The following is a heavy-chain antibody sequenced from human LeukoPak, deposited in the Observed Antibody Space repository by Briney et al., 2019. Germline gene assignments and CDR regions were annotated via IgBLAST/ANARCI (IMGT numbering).Heavy chain of an antibody. D-gene: IGHD3-3*01. J-gene: IGHJ4*02. CDR2: ISYDGSNK. CDR1: GFTFSSYG. CDR3: ATEGFGEDFWSGYSRY. Sequence: GGSLRLSCAASGFTFSSYGMHWVRQAPGKGLEWVAVISYDGSNKYYADSVKGRFTISRDNSKNTLYLQMNSLRAEDTAVYYCATEGFGEDFWSGYSRYWGQGTLVTVSS. V-gene: IGHV3-30*03.